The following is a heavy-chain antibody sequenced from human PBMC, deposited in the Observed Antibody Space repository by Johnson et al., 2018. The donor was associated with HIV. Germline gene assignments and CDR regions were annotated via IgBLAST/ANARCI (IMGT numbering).Heavy chain of an antibody. CDR2: IKQDGSEK. Sequence: VLLVESGGGLVQPGGSLRLSCAASGFTFSIYWMTLVRQAPRKGLEWVANIKQDGSEKSYVDYVKGRFTISRDNAKTSLYLQMNSLRAEDTAVYYCAREARDAFDIWGQGTMVTVSS. CDR1: GFTFSIYW. J-gene: IGHJ3*02. CDR3: AREARDAFDI. V-gene: IGHV3-7*01.